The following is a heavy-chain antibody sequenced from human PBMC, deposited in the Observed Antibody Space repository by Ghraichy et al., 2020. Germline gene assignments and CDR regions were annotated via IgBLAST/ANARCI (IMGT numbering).Heavy chain of an antibody. CDR3: AHRITMVRGVIPYFDY. V-gene: IGHV2-5*02. J-gene: IGHJ4*02. CDR1: GFSLSTSGVG. CDR2: IYWDDDK. D-gene: IGHD3-10*01. Sequence: SGPTLVKPTQTLTLTCTFSGFSLSTSGVGVGWIRQPPGKALEWLALIYWDDDKRYSPSLKSRLTITKDTSKNQVVLTMTNMDPVDTATYYCAHRITMVRGVIPYFDYWGQGTLVTVSS.